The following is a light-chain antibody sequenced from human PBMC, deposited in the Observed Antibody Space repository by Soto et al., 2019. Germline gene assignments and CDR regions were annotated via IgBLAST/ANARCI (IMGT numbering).Light chain of an antibody. J-gene: IGKJ2*01. CDR1: QSVSSSY. V-gene: IGKV3-20*01. CDR2: GAS. CDR3: QQYGSSPLST. Sequence: EIVLTQSPGTLSLSPGERATLSCRASQSVSSSYLAWYQQKPGQAPRLLIHGASFRATGIPDRFSGSGSGTDFTLTINRLEPEDFAVYYCQQYGSSPLSTFGQGTKLEIK.